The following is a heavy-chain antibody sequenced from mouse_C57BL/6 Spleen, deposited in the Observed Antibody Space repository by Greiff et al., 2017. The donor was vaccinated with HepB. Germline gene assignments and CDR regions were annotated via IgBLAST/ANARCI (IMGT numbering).Heavy chain of an antibody. CDR2: INPSSGYT. V-gene: IGHV1-7*01. D-gene: IGHD4-1*01. J-gene: IGHJ4*01. Sequence: QVQLKESGAELAKPGASVKLSCKASGYTFTSYWMHWVKQRPGQGLEWIGYINPSSGYTKYNQKFKDKATLTADKSSSTAYMQLSSLTYEDSAVYYCARANWDGEDAMDYWGQGTSVTVSS. CDR3: ARANWDGEDAMDY. CDR1: GYTFTSYW.